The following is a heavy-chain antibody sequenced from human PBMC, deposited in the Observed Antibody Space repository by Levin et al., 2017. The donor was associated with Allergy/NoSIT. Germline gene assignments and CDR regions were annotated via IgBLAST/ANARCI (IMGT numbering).Heavy chain of an antibody. J-gene: IGHJ5*02. D-gene: IGHD2-15*01. CDR3: ARQNRIRWFDP. Sequence: SETLSLTCTVSGGSISSYYWSWIRQPPGKGLEWIGYIYYSGSTNYNPSLKSRVTISVDTSKNQFSLKLSSVTAADTAVYYCARQNRIRWFDPWGQGTLVTVSS. V-gene: IGHV4-59*08. CDR2: IYYSGST. CDR1: GGSISSYY.